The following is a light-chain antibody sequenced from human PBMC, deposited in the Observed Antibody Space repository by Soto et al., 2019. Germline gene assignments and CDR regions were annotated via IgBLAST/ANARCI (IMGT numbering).Light chain of an antibody. V-gene: IGLV2-23*02. CDR1: SSNIGSYNF. CDR2: EVS. J-gene: IGLJ3*02. CDR3: CSYAGNNTLV. Sequence: QSVLTRPASVSGSRGQSITISCTGTSSNIGSYNFVSWYRQYPGKAPELIIYEVSQRPSTFFNRFSGSKSGNTASLTVSGLQSDDEADYYCCSYAGNNTLVFGGGTKLTVL.